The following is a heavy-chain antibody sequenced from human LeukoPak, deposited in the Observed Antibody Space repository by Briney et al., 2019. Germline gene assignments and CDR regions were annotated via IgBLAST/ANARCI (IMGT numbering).Heavy chain of an antibody. CDR1: GYTFTSYD. Sequence: ASVKVSCKASGYTFTSYDINWVRQATGQGLEWMGWMNPNSGNTGYAQKFQGRVTITTDESTSTAYMELSSLRSEDTAVYYCARDRSSDYYYMDVWGKGTTVTVSS. D-gene: IGHD6-6*01. CDR3: ARDRSSDYYYMDV. CDR2: MNPNSGNT. V-gene: IGHV1-8*01. J-gene: IGHJ6*03.